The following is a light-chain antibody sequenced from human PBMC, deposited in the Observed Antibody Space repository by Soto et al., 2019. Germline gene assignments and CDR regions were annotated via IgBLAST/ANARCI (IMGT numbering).Light chain of an antibody. CDR2: DAS. V-gene: IGKV3-11*01. Sequence: GERATLSCRATQSVSSSAAWYQPTPGQAPRLLIYDASNRATGIPARLSGSGSGTDFTLTISSLVPEDFADDYCQQRSNCPKTFGQGTKV. J-gene: IGKJ1*01. CDR3: QQRSNCPKT. CDR1: QSVSSS.